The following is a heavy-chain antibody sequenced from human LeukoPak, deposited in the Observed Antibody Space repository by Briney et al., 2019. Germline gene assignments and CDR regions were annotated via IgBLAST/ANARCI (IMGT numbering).Heavy chain of an antibody. CDR3: AREGDSSGYHEGMHAFDI. CDR2: MNPNSGNT. Sequence: ASVKVSCKASGYTFTSYDINWVRQATGQGLEWMGWMNPNSGNTGYAQKFQGRVTMTRNTSISTAYMELSSLRSEDTAVYYCAREGDSSGYHEGMHAFDIWGQGTMVTVSS. D-gene: IGHD3-22*01. J-gene: IGHJ3*02. V-gene: IGHV1-8*01. CDR1: GYTFTSYD.